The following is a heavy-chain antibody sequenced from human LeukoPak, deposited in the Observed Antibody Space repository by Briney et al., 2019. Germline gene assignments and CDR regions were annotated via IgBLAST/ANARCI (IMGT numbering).Heavy chain of an antibody. CDR1: GFTFSTYA. CDR2: IGGSGSST. D-gene: IGHD3-22*01. Sequence: PGGSLRLSCVASGFTFSTYAMSWVRQSPRKGLEWVSAIGGSGSSTYYIDSVKGRFTISRDNSKSTLYLQMDSLRAEDTAVYYCAKKLLYYDTSGYFFDSWGPGTLVPVSS. CDR3: AKKLLYYDTSGYFFDS. J-gene: IGHJ4*02. V-gene: IGHV3-23*01.